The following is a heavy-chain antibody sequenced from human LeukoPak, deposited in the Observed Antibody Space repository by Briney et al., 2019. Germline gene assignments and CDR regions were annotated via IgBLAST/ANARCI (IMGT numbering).Heavy chain of an antibody. J-gene: IGHJ6*02. Sequence: GGSLRLSCSATGFTFSSYAMHWVRQAPGKGLEYVSAISSNGGSTYYADSVKGRFTISRDNSKNTLYLQMSSLRAEDTAVYYCVKDDYSNYYYYGMDVWGQGTTVTVSS. V-gene: IGHV3-64D*06. CDR2: ISSNGGST. CDR3: VKDDYSNYYYYGMDV. CDR1: GFTFSSYA. D-gene: IGHD4-11*01.